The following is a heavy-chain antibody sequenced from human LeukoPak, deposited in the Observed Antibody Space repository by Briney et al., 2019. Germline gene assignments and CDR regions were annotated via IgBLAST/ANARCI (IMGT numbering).Heavy chain of an antibody. Sequence: GGSLRLSCAASGFTFSDSYMSWIRQAPGKGLEWVSYISSSGYSIYYADSVKGRFTISRDNAKNSLYLQMNSLRAEDTAVYYCARERVYCTNGVCYYREIDYWGQGTLVTVSS. CDR1: GFTFSDSY. CDR2: ISSSGYSI. CDR3: ARERVYCTNGVCYYREIDY. V-gene: IGHV3-11*01. D-gene: IGHD2-8*01. J-gene: IGHJ4*02.